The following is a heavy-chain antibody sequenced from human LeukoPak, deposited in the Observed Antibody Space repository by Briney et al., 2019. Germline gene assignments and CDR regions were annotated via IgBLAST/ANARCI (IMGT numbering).Heavy chain of an antibody. CDR3: AKDNALAPDYCSGGSCYLATFDY. Sequence: PGGSLRLSCAASGFTLSSYAISSVRQAPGKGLEWVSGISGSGGSTHYADSVKGRFTISRDNSKNTLYLQMNSLRAEDTAVYFCAKDNALAPDYCSGGSCYLATFDYWGQGTLVTVSS. V-gene: IGHV3-23*01. CDR2: ISGSGGST. J-gene: IGHJ4*02. D-gene: IGHD2-15*01. CDR1: GFTLSSYA.